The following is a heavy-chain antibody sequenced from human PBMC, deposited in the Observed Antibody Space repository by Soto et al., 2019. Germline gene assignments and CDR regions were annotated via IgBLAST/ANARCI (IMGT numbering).Heavy chain of an antibody. J-gene: IGHJ4*02. CDR2: INPSGGSS. V-gene: IGHV1-46*01. D-gene: IGHD3-22*01. CDR1: GYTFTSYY. Sequence: QVQLVQSGAEVKKPGASVKVSCKASGYTFTSYYMHWVRQARGQGLEWMGIINPSGGSSSYAQKFQGRVTMTRDTATNTVSMEWNSLRSEDTAVYSCGRGSLITMIVNYWGQGTLVTVSS. CDR3: GRGSLITMIVNY.